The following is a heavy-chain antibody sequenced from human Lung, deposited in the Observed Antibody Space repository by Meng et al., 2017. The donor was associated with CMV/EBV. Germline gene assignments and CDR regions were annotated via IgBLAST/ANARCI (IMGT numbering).Heavy chain of an antibody. V-gene: IGHV3-30*02. CDR3: AKTGSGSSVAS. D-gene: IGHD1-26*01. CDR2: LRYDGSNK. Sequence: GRSLTLXCPLSGFTLSGYAMHWVRQAPGKGLEWVSFLRYDGSNKHYADSVTGRFTISRDNSENTLYLQMNSLRPEDTAVCYGAKTGSGSSVASWGQGTLVTVSS. CDR1: GFTLSGYA. J-gene: IGHJ4*02.